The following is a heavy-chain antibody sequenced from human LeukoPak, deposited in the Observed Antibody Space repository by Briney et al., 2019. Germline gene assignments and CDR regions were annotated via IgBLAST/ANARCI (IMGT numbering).Heavy chain of an antibody. CDR3: AKGKGHIAAAAIFDY. J-gene: IGHJ4*02. Sequence: QPGGSLRLSCAASGFIFSHYYMSWIRQAPGKGLEWVSAISGSGGSTYYADSVKGRFTISRDNSKNTLYLQMNSLRAEDTAVYYCAKGKGHIAAAAIFDYWGQGTLVTVSS. V-gene: IGHV3-23*01. CDR1: GFIFSHYY. D-gene: IGHD6-13*01. CDR2: ISGSGGST.